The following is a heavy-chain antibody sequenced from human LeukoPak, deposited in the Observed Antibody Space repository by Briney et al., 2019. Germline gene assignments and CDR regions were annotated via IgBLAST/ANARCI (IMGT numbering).Heavy chain of an antibody. J-gene: IGHJ6*03. Sequence: GGSLRLSCAASGFSFSTYWMSWVRQAPGKGLEWVANIKQDGSEIYYVDYLKGRFTISRDNAENSLYLQMNSLRDEDTAVYYCARDPYSGGYGAYYYYYMDVWGKGTTVTVSS. CDR3: ARDPYSGGYGAYYYYYMDV. D-gene: IGHD6-19*01. CDR1: GFSFSTYW. V-gene: IGHV3-7*01. CDR2: IKQDGSEI.